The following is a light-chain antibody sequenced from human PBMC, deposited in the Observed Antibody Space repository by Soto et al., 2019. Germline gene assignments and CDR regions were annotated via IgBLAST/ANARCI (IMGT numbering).Light chain of an antibody. CDR1: QNIATY. CDR2: SAY. V-gene: IGKV1-39*01. J-gene: IGKJ2*01. CDR3: QQSYSTLYT. Sequence: DLQLTQSPSSLSASIGDRVTITCRTSQNIATYLLWYQQKPGEAPKIIIYSAYILQRGVTSRFSGSGSGTYFSLTISSLQTEDFATYYCQQSYSTLYTVGQGTKGDI.